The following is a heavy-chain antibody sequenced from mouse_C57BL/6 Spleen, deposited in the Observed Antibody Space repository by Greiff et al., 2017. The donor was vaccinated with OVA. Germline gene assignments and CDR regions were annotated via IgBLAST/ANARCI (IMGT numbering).Heavy chain of an antibody. Sequence: VQLQQPGAELVKPGASVKLSCKASGYTFTSYWMQWVKQRPGQGLEWIGEIDPSDSYTNYNQKFKGKATLTVDTSSSTAYMQLSSLTSEDSAVYYCARGVGYYFDYWGQGTTLTVSS. D-gene: IGHD2-2*01. CDR2: IDPSDSYT. CDR3: ARGVGYYFDY. J-gene: IGHJ2*01. V-gene: IGHV1-50*01. CDR1: GYTFTSYW.